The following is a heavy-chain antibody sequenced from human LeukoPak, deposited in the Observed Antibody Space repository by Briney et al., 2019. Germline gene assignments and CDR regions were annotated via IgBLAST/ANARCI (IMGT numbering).Heavy chain of an antibody. CDR2: IWYDGSNK. Sequence: PGRSLRLSCAASEFTFSSYGMHWVRQAPGKGLEWVAVIWYDGSNKYYADSVKGRFTISRDNSKNTLYLQMNSLRAEDTAVYYCAKASAPWHDILTSLDYWGQGTLVTVSS. D-gene: IGHD3-9*01. J-gene: IGHJ4*02. CDR3: AKASAPWHDILTSLDY. CDR1: EFTFSSYG. V-gene: IGHV3-33*06.